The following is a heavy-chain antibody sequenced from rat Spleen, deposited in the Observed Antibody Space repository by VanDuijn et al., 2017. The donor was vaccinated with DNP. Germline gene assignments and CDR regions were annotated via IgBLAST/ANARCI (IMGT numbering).Heavy chain of an antibody. CDR1: GFTFSDYA. CDR3: ARHQWTLYLDY. Sequence: EVQLVESGGGVVQPGRSLKLSCVASGFTFSDYAMAWVRQAPKKGLEWVATISYDGTRTYYRDSVKGRFTISRDNAKSTLYLQMDSLRSEDTATYYCARHQWTLYLDYWGQGVMVTVSS. D-gene: IGHD3-2*01. J-gene: IGHJ2*01. V-gene: IGHV5-17*01. CDR2: ISYDGTRT.